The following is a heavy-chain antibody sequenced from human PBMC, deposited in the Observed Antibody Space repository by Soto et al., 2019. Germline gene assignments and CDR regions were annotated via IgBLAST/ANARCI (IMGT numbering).Heavy chain of an antibody. CDR1: GYTFSSYA. J-gene: IGHJ4*02. CDR2: ISAYTFNT. Sequence: QVQLVQSGAEVKKPGASVKVSCKASGYTFSSYAINWVRQAPGQGREWMGRISAYTFNTDYAQKFQGRVTMTADTPTTTASLELRRLRTDDTAVYYCGIDGYYYDNSGYTPLDSWGQGTLVTVSS. D-gene: IGHD3-22*01. CDR3: GIDGYYYDNSGYTPLDS. V-gene: IGHV1-18*01.